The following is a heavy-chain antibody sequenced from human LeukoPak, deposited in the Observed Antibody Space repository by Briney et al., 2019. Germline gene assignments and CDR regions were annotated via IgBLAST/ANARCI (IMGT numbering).Heavy chain of an antibody. V-gene: IGHV3-30*18. CDR3: AKDSSPILWFGEPPGDY. CDR2: ISYDGSNK. CDR1: GFTFSSYG. J-gene: IGHJ4*02. Sequence: GGSLRLSCAASGFTFSSYGMHWVRQAPGKGLEGVAVISYDGSNKYYADSVKGRFTISRDNSKNTLYLQMNSLRAEDTAVYYCAKDSSPILWFGEPPGDYWGQGTLVTVSS. D-gene: IGHD3-10*01.